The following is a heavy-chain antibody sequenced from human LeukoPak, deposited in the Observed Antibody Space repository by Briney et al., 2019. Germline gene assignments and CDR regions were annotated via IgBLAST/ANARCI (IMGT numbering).Heavy chain of an antibody. J-gene: IGHJ4*02. CDR3: ARGSLLYYYDSSGYSDY. D-gene: IGHD3-22*01. V-gene: IGHV4-34*01. CDR2: INHSGST. Sequence: PSETLSLTCAVYGGPFSGYYWSWIRQPPGKGLEWIGEINHSGSTNYNPSLKSRVTISVDTSKNQFSLKLSSVTAADTAVYYCARGSLLYYYDSSGYSDYWGQGTLVTVSS. CDR1: GGPFSGYY.